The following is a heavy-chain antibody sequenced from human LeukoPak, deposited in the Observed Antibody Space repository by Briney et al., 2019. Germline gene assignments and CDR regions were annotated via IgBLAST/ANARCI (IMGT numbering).Heavy chain of an antibody. CDR2: TSSSSSTI. CDR1: GFTFSSYS. Sequence: GGSLRLSCAASGFTFSSYSMNWARQAPGKGLEWVSYTSSSSSTIYYADSVKGRFTISRDDAKNSLYLQMNSLRAEDTAVYYCAREKKGYSGYDTTGTFDYWGQGTLVTVSS. CDR3: AREKKGYSGYDTTGTFDY. D-gene: IGHD5-12*01. V-gene: IGHV3-48*01. J-gene: IGHJ4*02.